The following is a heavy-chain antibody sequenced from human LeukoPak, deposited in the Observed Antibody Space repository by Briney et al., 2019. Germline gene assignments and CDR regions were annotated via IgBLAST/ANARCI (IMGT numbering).Heavy chain of an antibody. V-gene: IGHV4-59*01. CDR1: GGSISSYY. J-gene: IGHJ4*02. Sequence: SETLSLTCSVSGGSISSYYWSWIRQPPGKRLEWIGYIHYSGSTNYNSSLKSRVTISVDASKNQFSLQLNSVTAADTAVYYCARARYHTEMTYFRTVYYFDYWGQGTLVTVSS. CDR3: ARARYHTEMTYFRTVYYFDY. CDR2: IHYSGST. D-gene: IGHD3/OR15-3a*01.